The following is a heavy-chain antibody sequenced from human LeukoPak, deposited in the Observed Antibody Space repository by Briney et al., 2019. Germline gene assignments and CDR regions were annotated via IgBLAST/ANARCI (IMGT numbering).Heavy chain of an antibody. Sequence: SETLSLTCTVSGGSISSSTYCWGWIRQAPGRGLEWIGNIYYSGSTYYNPSLKSRVSISVDTSKNQFSLRLSSVTAADTAIYYCARDSGSYAFDIWGQGTMVTVSS. CDR2: IYYSGST. CDR1: GGSISSSTYC. J-gene: IGHJ3*02. CDR3: ARDSGSYAFDI. D-gene: IGHD1-26*01. V-gene: IGHV4-39*01.